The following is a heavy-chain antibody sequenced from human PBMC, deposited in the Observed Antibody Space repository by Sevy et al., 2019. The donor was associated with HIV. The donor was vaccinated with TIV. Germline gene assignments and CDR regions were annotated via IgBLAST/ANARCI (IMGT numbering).Heavy chain of an antibody. CDR3: ARVQRGITMVRGVIIRTSKDWFDP. CDR1: GGSFSGYY. J-gene: IGHJ5*02. CDR2: INHSGST. Sequence: SETLSLTCAVYGGSFSGYYWSWICQPPGKGLEWIGEINHSGSTNYNPSLKSRVTISVDTSKNQFSLKLSSVTAADTAVYYCARVQRGITMVRGVIIRTSKDWFDPWGQGTLVTVSS. V-gene: IGHV4-34*01. D-gene: IGHD3-10*01.